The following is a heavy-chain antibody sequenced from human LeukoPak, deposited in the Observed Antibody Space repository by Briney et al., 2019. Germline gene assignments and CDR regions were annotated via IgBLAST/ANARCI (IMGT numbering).Heavy chain of an antibody. V-gene: IGHV1-18*01. CDR1: GYTFTSYG. CDR3: ARVAHNHYDSSGYYYSWDY. Sequence: ASVKVSCKASGYTFTSYGISWVRQAPGQGLEWMGWISAYNGNTNYAQKLQGRVTMTTDTSTSTAYMELRSLRSDDTAAYYCARVAHNHYDSSGYYYSWDYWGQGTLVTVPS. J-gene: IGHJ4*02. D-gene: IGHD3-22*01. CDR2: ISAYNGNT.